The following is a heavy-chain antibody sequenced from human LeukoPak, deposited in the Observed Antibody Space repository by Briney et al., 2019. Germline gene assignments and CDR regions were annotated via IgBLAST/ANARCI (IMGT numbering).Heavy chain of an antibody. CDR1: GFIFRSYA. J-gene: IGHJ4*02. V-gene: IGHV3-23*01. D-gene: IGHD3-22*01. Sequence: GGSLRLLCAASGFIFRSYAMLWARHAPGKGREGVSTISDRGYSTYYADSVKGRYPIHRHHPKNRLYLQKNRQRAEDTAVYYCAKGGISFIVVVIQYYFDYWGQGTLVTVSS. CDR3: AKGGISFIVVVIQYYFDY. CDR2: ISDRGYST.